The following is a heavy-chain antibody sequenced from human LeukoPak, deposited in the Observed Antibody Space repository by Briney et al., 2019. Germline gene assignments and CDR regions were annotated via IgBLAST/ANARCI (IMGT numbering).Heavy chain of an antibody. CDR2: INGDGSSI. Sequence: GGSLRLSCAGSGFSFSTYWIHWVRQTPGEGLVWVSRINGDGSSISYTDSVKGRFTVSRDNAKNTVYLQMNSLRAEDTAVYYCARGRAGYSYGLDWGQGTLVTVSS. CDR1: GFSFSTYW. V-gene: IGHV3-74*01. CDR3: ARGRAGYSYGLD. J-gene: IGHJ4*02. D-gene: IGHD5-18*01.